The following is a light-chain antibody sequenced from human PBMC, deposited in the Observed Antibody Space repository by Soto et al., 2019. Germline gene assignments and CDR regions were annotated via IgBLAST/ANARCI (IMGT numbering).Light chain of an antibody. CDR3: QQRSNWPST. CDR2: DVS. Sequence: EIVMTQSPATLSLSPGERATLSCRASQSVSSYLAWYQQTPGQAPRLLIYDVSNRAPCIPVRFSGSGSGTDFTLTISSLEPEDFAVYYCQQRSNWPSTFGGGTKVEIK. J-gene: IGKJ4*01. CDR1: QSVSSY. V-gene: IGKV3-11*01.